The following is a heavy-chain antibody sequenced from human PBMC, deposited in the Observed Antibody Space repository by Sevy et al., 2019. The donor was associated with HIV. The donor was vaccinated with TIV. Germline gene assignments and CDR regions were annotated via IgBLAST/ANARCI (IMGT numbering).Heavy chain of an antibody. D-gene: IGHD6-6*01. J-gene: IGHJ6*02. CDR2: FDPEDGET. CDR3: ATKRIAARPIYYYYYGMDV. CDR1: GYTLTELS. V-gene: IGHV1-24*01. Sequence: ASVKVSCKGSGYTLTELSMHWVRQAPGKGLEWMGGFDPEDGETIYAQKFQGRVTMTEDTSTDTAYMELSSLRSEDTAVYYCATKRIAARPIYYYYYGMDVWGQGTTVTVSS.